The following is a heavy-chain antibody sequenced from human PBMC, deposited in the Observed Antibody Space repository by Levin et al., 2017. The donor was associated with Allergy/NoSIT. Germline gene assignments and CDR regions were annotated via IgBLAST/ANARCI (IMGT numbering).Heavy chain of an antibody. CDR3: ATKAGAGDDY. D-gene: IGHD6-19*01. CDR2: INRDGSGR. CDR1: RLPFSSYW. Sequence: GESLKISCAASRLPFSSYWMYWVRQAPGKGLEWVANINRDGSGRYYVDSVRGRFTISRDNSKNSLYLQMDSLRGEDTGVYFCATKAGAGDDYWGQGTLVTVSS. V-gene: IGHV3-7*01. J-gene: IGHJ4*02.